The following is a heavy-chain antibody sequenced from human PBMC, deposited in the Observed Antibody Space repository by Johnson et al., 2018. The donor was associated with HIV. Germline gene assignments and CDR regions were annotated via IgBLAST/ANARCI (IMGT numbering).Heavy chain of an antibody. CDR1: GFTFSNYA. V-gene: IGHV3-30-3*01. CDR3: AREQYDRGDGAFDI. CDR2: MSSDGFNK. Sequence: VQLVESGGGLVKPGGSLRLSCAASGFTFSNYAVHWVRQAPGKGLEWVAVMSSDGFNKYYAVPVKGRFTVSRDNSKNTLYLLMNSLRPEDTAVYYCAREQYDRGDGAFDIWGQGTMVTVSS. D-gene: IGHD5-24*01. J-gene: IGHJ3*02.